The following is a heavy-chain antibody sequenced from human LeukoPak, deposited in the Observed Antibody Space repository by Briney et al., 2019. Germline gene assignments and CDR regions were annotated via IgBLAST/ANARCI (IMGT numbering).Heavy chain of an antibody. Sequence: GGSLRLSCAASGFTFRYYWMGWVRQAPGMGLEWVANLKQDGTVKYYADSVEGRFTISRDNAKNSLYPQMDSLTADDTAFYYCVRTEGFDPWGQGTLVTVSS. J-gene: IGHJ5*02. CDR3: VRTEGFDP. CDR2: LKQDGTVK. V-gene: IGHV3-7*01. CDR1: GFTFRYYW.